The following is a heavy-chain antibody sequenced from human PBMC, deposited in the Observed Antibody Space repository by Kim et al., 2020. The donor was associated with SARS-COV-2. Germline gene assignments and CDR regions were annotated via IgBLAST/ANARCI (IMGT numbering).Heavy chain of an antibody. CDR3: ARMSDIVATIGSRPLDY. V-gene: IGHV4-34*01. Sequence: SETLSLTCAVYGGSFSGYYWSWIRQPPGKGLEWIGEINHSGSTNYNPSLKSRVTISVDTSKNQFSLKLSSVTAADTAVYYCARMSDIVATIGSRPLDYWGQGTLVTVSS. CDR1: GGSFSGYY. CDR2: INHSGST. J-gene: IGHJ4*02. D-gene: IGHD5-12*01.